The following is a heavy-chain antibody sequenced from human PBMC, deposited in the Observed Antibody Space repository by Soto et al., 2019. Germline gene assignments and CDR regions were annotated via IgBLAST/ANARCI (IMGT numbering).Heavy chain of an antibody. Sequence: PGGSLRLSCAASGFTFSSYWMSWVRQAPGKGLEWVANIKQDGSEKYYVDSVKGRFTLSRDNTKNSLYLQMNSLRAEDTAVYYYATSIGARLNGFDPWSEGTLVTTSA. V-gene: IGHV3-7*01. CDR1: GFTFSSYW. J-gene: IGHJ5*02. CDR3: ATSIGARLNGFDP. D-gene: IGHD6-6*01. CDR2: IKQDGSEK.